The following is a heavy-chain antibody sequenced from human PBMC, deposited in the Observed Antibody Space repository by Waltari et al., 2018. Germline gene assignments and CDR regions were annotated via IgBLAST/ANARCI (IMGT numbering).Heavy chain of an antibody. Sequence: EVQLVESGGDLVQPGGSLRLSCSASGFTFSAYTMNWVRQAPGKGLEWGSYISTGSSPTYYADSVKGRFTISRDNAKNSLYLQMSSLRAEDTALYYCVRDHAYAFDFWGQGTMVTVPS. CDR3: VRDHAYAFDF. CDR1: GFTFSAYT. J-gene: IGHJ3*01. CDR2: ISTGSSPT. V-gene: IGHV3-48*01.